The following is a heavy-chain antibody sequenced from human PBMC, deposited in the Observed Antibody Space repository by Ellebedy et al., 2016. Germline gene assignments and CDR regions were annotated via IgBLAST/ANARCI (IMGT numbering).Heavy chain of an antibody. CDR3: ARVRYCSSTSCYVFDYYYGMDV. CDR1: GFTFSSYS. Sequence: GGSLRLXCAASGFTFSSYSMNWVRQAPGKGLEWVSSISSSSSYIYYADSVKGRFTISRDNAKNSLYLQMNSLRAEDTAVYYCARVRYCSSTSCYVFDYYYGMDVWGQGTTVTVSS. V-gene: IGHV3-21*01. CDR2: ISSSSSYI. D-gene: IGHD2-2*01. J-gene: IGHJ6*02.